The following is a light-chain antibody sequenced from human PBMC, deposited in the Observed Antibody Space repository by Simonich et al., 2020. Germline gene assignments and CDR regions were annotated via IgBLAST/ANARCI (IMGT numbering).Light chain of an antibody. CDR2: VNG. J-gene: IGLJ3*02. Sequence: QSVLTQPPSVSGAPGQRVTISCTGSRSNIGAGYDGHWYQQLPGPAPKLPIYVNGNRPAGVPDRVSGSKSGTSAALAITGLQAEDEADYYCQSYDSSLSGSVFGGGTKLTVL. CDR3: QSYDSSLSGSV. V-gene: IGLV1-40*01. CDR1: RSNIGAGYD.